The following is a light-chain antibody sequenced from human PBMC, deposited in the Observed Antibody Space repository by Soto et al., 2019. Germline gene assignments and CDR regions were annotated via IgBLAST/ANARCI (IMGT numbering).Light chain of an antibody. CDR3: CSYAGSYTYV. J-gene: IGLJ1*01. Sequence: QSAPTQPRSVSGAPGQSVTLSRPGTSSDVGGYNYVSWYQQHPGKAPKFMIYDVSKRPSGVPDRFSGSKSGNTASLTISGLQAEDEADYYFCSYAGSYTYVFGTGTKVTVL. CDR2: DVS. CDR1: SSDVGGYNY. V-gene: IGLV2-11*01.